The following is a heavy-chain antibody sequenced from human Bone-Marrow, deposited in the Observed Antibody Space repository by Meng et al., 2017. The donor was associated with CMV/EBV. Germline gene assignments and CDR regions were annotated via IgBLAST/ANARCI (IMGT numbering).Heavy chain of an antibody. J-gene: IGHJ6*02. D-gene: IGHD3-10*01. V-gene: IGHV1-69*10. Sequence: SVKVSCKASGGTFSSSAISWVRQAPGQGLEWMGGIIPILGIANYAQKFQGRVTITADKSTSTAYMELSSLRSEDTAVYYCARETSGDGMDVWGQGNTVTVSS. CDR2: IIPILGIA. CDR1: GGTFSSSA. CDR3: ARETSGDGMDV.